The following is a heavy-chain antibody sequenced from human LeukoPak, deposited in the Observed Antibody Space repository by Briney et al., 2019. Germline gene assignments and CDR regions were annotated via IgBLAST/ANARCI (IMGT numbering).Heavy chain of an antibody. J-gene: IGHJ4*02. V-gene: IGHV1-18*01. Sequence: GASVKVSCKASGYTFTSYGISWVRQAPGQGLEWMGWISAYNGNTNYAQKLQGRVTITADKSTSTAYMELSSLRSEDTAVYYCARDRRGSYGSYYFDYWGQGTLVTVSS. CDR1: GYTFTSYG. CDR3: ARDRRGSYGSYYFDY. CDR2: ISAYNGNT. D-gene: IGHD1-26*01.